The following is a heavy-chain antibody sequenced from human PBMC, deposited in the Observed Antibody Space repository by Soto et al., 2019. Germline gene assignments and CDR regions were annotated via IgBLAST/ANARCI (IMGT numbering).Heavy chain of an antibody. J-gene: IGHJ4*02. D-gene: IGHD1-1*01. CDR3: ARSSGDTWEQYYFDY. CDR2: ISGRGGST. V-gene: IGHV3-23*01. Sequence: EVQLLESGGGLVLPGGSLRLSCAASGFIFSDYSMSWVRQAPGKGLEWVSGISGRGGSTYYADSVKGRFTISRDSSRNTLFLQMNSLRAEDTALYFRARSSGDTWEQYYFDYWGQGTLVPVSS. CDR1: GFIFSDYS.